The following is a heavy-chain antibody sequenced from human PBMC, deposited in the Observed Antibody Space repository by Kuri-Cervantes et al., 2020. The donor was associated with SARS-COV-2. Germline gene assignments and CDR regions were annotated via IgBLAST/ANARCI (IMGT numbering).Heavy chain of an antibody. V-gene: IGHV3-20*04. CDR2: INWNGGST. CDR3: ARDLSDSSTPPHDP. D-gene: IGHD2-2*01. J-gene: IGHJ5*02. Sequence: GGSLRLSCAASGFTFDDYGMSWVRQAPGKELEWVSGINWNGGSTGYADSVKGRFTISGDNAKNSLYLQMNSLRAEDTALYYCARDLSDSSTPPHDPWGQGTLVTVSS. CDR1: GFTFDDYG.